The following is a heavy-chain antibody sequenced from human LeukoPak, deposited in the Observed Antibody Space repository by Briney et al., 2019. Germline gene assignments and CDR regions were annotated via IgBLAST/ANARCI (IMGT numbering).Heavy chain of an antibody. V-gene: IGHV3-11*01. CDR3: ARIRSGTHDNYYYYGMDV. CDR1: GFTFSDYY. CDR2: ISSSGSTV. D-gene: IGHD3-16*01. J-gene: IGHJ6*02. Sequence: PGGSLRLSCAASGFTFSDYYMSWIRQAPGKGLEWVSYISSSGSTVYYADSVRGRFTISRDNAENSLYLQMNSLRAEDTAVYYCARIRSGTHDNYYYYGMDVWGQGTTVTVSS.